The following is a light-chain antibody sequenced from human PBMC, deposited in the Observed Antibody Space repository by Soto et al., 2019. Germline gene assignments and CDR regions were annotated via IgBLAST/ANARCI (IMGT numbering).Light chain of an antibody. Sequence: QSALTQPASVSGSPGQSITISCTGTSSDVGNYNLVSWYQHHPGTAPKLMVYEVTKRPSGVSSRFSGSKSGNTSSLTISGLLAEDEADYYCCSAANRPSDVVFGGVTKLTVL. CDR1: SSDVGNYNL. CDR2: EVT. V-gene: IGLV2-23*02. J-gene: IGLJ2*01. CDR3: CSAANRPSDVV.